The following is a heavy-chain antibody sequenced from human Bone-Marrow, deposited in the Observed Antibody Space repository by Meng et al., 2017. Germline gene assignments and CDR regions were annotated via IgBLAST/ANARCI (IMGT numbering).Heavy chain of an antibody. D-gene: IGHD3-16*01. CDR3: ARDLREPSSY. Sequence: GESLKISCAGPGFTFSNYWMSWGRQAPGKGLECVAYIKEDGSEKYYVDAVKGRFTISRDNAKNSLYLHMSSLRAEDTAVYYFARDLREPSSYWGQGTLVTVSS. V-gene: IGHV3-7*01. CDR2: IKEDGSEK. J-gene: IGHJ4*02. CDR1: GFTFSNYW.